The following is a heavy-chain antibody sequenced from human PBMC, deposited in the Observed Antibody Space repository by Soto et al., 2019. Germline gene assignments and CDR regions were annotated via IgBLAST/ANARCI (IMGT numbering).Heavy chain of an antibody. CDR2: IYYSGST. J-gene: IGHJ4*02. V-gene: IGHV4-61*01. Sequence: QVQLQESGPGLVKPSETLSLTCTVSGGSVSSGSYYWSWIRQPPGKGLEWIGYIYYSGSTNYNPSLKSRVTIAVDTSKNQFSRKLSSVTAADTAVYYCARGVGSYGPYFDYWGQGTLVTVSS. CDR3: ARGVGSYGPYFDY. CDR1: GGSVSSGSYY. D-gene: IGHD5-18*01.